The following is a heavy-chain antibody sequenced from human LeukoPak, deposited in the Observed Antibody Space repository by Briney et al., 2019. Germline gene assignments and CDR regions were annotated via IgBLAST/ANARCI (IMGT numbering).Heavy chain of an antibody. V-gene: IGHV4-34*01. Sequence: SETLSLTCAVYGVSFCVYYWSWIRQPPGKGLEWIGEINHSGNTKYTPPPKTRVPISVDTSKNQFSLKRSSVAAADTAVYYCAIRGGIAARRRAWFDPWGQGTLVTVSS. CDR2: INHSGNT. CDR3: AIRGGIAARRRAWFDP. CDR1: GVSFCVYY. D-gene: IGHD6-6*01. J-gene: IGHJ5*02.